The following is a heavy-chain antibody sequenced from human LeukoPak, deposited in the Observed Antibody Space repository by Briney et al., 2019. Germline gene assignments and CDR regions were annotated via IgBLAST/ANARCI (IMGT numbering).Heavy chain of an antibody. V-gene: IGHV4-59*04. D-gene: IGHD5-18*01. Sequence: SETLSLTCTVSGGSISSYYWGWIRQPPGKGLEWIGNIYYNGNTYYNPSLKSRVTISVDTSKNQFSLKLSSVTAADTAVYYCAKTYRARGYTYGYFDYWGQGTLVTVSS. CDR2: IYYNGNT. CDR3: AKTYRARGYTYGYFDY. J-gene: IGHJ4*02. CDR1: GGSISSYY.